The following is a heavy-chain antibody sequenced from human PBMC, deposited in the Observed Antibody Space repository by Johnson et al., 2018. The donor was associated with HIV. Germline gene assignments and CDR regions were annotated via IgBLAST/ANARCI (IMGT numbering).Heavy chain of an antibody. Sequence: QVQLVESGGGVVQPGGSLRLSCAASGFTFSSYGMHWVRQAPGKGLEWVAFIRYDGSNKYYADSVKGRFTISRDNSKSTLYLQMNSLRPEDTAVYYCAKERRAPRAFDIWGQGTMLTVSS. V-gene: IGHV3-30*02. CDR2: IRYDGSNK. CDR1: GFTFSSYG. J-gene: IGHJ3*02. CDR3: AKERRAPRAFDI.